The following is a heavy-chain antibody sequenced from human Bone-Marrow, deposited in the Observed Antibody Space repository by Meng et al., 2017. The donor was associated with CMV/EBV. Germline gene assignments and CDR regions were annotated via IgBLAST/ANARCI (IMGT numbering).Heavy chain of an antibody. V-gene: IGHV3-11*04. CDR3: AREPSRGMDV. J-gene: IGHJ6*02. CDR2: ISSSGSTI. Sequence: GGSLRLSCAVSGFSFSDYFMNWVRQAPGKGLEWVSYISSSGSTIYYADSVKGRFTISRDNAKNSLYLQMNSLRAEDTAVYYCAREPSRGMDVWGQGTTVTVSS. CDR1: GFSFSDYF.